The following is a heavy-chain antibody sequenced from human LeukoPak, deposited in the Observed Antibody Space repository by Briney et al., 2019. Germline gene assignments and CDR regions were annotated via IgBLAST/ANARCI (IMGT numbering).Heavy chain of an antibody. J-gene: IGHJ4*02. CDR2: ILYDGRNK. CDR1: GMAFSNYA. V-gene: IGHV3-30*03. Sequence: GGSLRLSCAASGMAFSNYAMHWFRQAPGKGLEWVAVILYDGRNKYYADSVEGRFTISRDNSKNTLYLQMNGLSVEDTAIYYCAREATWGEWYFDHWGQGTPVTVSS. D-gene: IGHD3-3*01. CDR3: AREATWGEWYFDH.